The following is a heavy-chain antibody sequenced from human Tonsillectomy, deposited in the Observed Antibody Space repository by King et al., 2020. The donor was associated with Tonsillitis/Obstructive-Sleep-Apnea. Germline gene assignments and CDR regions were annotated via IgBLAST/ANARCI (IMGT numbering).Heavy chain of an antibody. J-gene: IGHJ6*03. D-gene: IGHD2-2*02. V-gene: IGHV2-5*02. CDR2: IYWDDDK. Sequence: ITLKESGPTLVKPPQTLTLTCTFSGFSLSTSGVGVGWIRQPPGKALEWLALIYWDDDKRYSPSLKSRLTITKDTSKNQVVLTITNMDPVYTATYYCAQARMYFSSTSCYRPYYYYMDVWGKGTTVTVSS. CDR1: GFSLSTSGVG. CDR3: AQARMYFSSTSCYRPYYYYMDV.